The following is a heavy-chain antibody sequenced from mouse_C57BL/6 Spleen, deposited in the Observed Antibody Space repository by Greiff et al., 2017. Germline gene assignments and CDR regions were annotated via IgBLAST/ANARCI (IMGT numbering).Heavy chain of an antibody. Sequence: QVQLQQPGAELVMPGASVKLSCKASGYTFTSSWMHWVKQRPGQGLEWIGEIDPSDSYTNYNQKFKGKSTLTVDKSSSTAYMQLSSLTSEDSAVYYCARRGNYLAWFAYWGQGTLVTVSA. CDR2: IDPSDSYT. CDR1: GYTFTSSW. V-gene: IGHV1-69*01. CDR3: ARRGNYLAWFAY. J-gene: IGHJ3*01. D-gene: IGHD2-1*01.